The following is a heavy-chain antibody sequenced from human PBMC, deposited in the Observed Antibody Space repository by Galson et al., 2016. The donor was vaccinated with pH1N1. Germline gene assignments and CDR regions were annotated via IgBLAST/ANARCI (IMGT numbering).Heavy chain of an antibody. D-gene: IGHD6-25*01. V-gene: IGHV3-48*04. CDR2: MNINGNTM. CDR1: GFAFGEYS. J-gene: IGHJ4*02. CDR3: ASGGSTSFDY. Sequence: SLRLSCAASGFAFGEYSVNWVRQTPGKRLEWLAYMNINGNTMYYADSVKERFTMSRDNAKNLLFLQMNSLKTEDTATYYCASGGSTSFDYWGQGTLVTVSS.